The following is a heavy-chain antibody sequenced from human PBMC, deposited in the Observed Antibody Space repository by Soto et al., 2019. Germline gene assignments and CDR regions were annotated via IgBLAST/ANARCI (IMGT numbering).Heavy chain of an antibody. CDR2: IYYSGST. D-gene: IGHD3-22*01. CDR1: GGSISSGDYY. CDR3: ARGFYYDGRGLDY. V-gene: IGHV4-30-4*01. J-gene: IGHJ4*02. Sequence: QVQLQESGPGLVKPSQTLSLTCTVSGGSISSGDYYWSWIRQPPGKGLEWIGYIYYSGSTYYNPSLKRRVTISVDTSKNQFSLKLSSVTAAATAVYYCARGFYYDGRGLDYWGQGTLVTVSS.